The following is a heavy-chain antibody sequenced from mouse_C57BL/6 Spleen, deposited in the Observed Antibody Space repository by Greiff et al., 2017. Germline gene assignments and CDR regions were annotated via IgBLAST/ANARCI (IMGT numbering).Heavy chain of an antibody. CDR3: ARHYYGRGFAY. J-gene: IGHJ3*01. CDR1: GYSITSGYY. CDR2: ISYDGSN. V-gene: IGHV3-6*01. Sequence: EVQLVESGPGLVKPSQSLSLTCSVTGYSITSGYYWNWIRQFPGNKLEWMGYISYDGSNNYNPSLKNRISITRDTSKNQFFLKLNSVTTEDTATYYCARHYYGRGFAYWGQGTLVTVSA. D-gene: IGHD1-1*01.